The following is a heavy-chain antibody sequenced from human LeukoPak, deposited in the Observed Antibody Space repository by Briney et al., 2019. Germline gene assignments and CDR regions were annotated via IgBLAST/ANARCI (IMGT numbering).Heavy chain of an antibody. V-gene: IGHV1-2*02. CDR2: INPNSGGT. CDR1: GYTFTGYY. CDR3: ARDRIRVGATTADY. J-gene: IGHJ4*02. D-gene: IGHD1-26*01. Sequence: ASVKVSCKASGYTFTGYYMHWVRQAPGQGLEWMGWINPNSGGTNYAQKFQGRVTMTRDTSISTAYMELSRLRSDDTAVYYCARDRIRVGATTADYWGQGTLVTVSS.